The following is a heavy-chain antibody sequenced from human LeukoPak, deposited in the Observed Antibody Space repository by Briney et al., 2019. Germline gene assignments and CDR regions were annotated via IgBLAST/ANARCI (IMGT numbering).Heavy chain of an antibody. CDR1: GYTFTSYG. J-gene: IGHJ4*02. D-gene: IGHD3-10*01. Sequence: ASVKVSCKASGYTFTSYGISWVRQALGQGLEWMGWISAYNGNTNYAQKLQGRVTMTTDTSTSTAYMELRSLRSDDTAVYYCARATQLVLWFGALGYWGQGTLVTVSS. CDR3: ARATQLVLWFGALGY. CDR2: ISAYNGNT. V-gene: IGHV1-18*01.